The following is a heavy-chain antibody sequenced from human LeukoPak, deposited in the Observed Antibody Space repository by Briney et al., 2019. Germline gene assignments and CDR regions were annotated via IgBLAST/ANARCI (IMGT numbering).Heavy chain of an antibody. CDR1: GGSFSGYY. V-gene: IGHV4-34*01. D-gene: IGHD3-22*01. CDR3: ARLRKKYYYDSSGAPGDY. Sequence: SETLSLTCAVYGGSFSGYYWSWIRQPPGKGLEWIGEINHSGSTNYNPSLKSRVTISADTSKNQFSLKLSSVTAADTAVYYCARLRKKYYYDSSGAPGDYWGQGTLVTVSS. J-gene: IGHJ4*02. CDR2: INHSGST.